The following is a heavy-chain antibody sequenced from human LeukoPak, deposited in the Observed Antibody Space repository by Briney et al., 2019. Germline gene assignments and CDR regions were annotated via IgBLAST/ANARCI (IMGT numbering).Heavy chain of an antibody. Sequence: ASVKVSCKASGYTFTGYYMHWVRQAPGQGLEWMGWINPNSGGTNYAQKFQDWVTLTRDTSISTAYMELSRLRSDDTAVYYCARAGYDILTGWYYFDYWGQGTLVTVSS. D-gene: IGHD3-9*01. V-gene: IGHV1-2*04. CDR1: GYTFTGYY. J-gene: IGHJ4*02. CDR3: ARAGYDILTGWYYFDY. CDR2: INPNSGGT.